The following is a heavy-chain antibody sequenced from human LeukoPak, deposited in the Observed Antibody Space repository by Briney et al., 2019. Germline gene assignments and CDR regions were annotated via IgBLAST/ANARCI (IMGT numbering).Heavy chain of an antibody. CDR2: IKQDGSEE. V-gene: IGHV3-7*01. CDR3: ARDLFIVATIN. D-gene: IGHD5-12*01. J-gene: IGHJ4*02. CDR1: GFTFSSYW. Sequence: PGGSLRLSCAASGFTFSSYWMSWVRQAPGKGLEWVANIKQDGSEEYYVDSVKGRFTISRDNAKNSLYLQMNSLRAEDTAVYYCARDLFIVATINWGQGTLVTVSS.